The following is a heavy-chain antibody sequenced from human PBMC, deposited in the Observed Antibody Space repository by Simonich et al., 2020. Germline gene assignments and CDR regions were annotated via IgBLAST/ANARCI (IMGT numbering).Heavy chain of an antibody. D-gene: IGHD3-10*01. Sequence: QVQLVQSGAEVKKPGSSVKVSCKASGGTFSSYAISWVRQAPGQGLEWMGGIIPILGIANYAQKFQGRVTITADKSTSTAYMELSSLRSEDTAVYYCATVKERGMVLGYWGQGTLVTVSS. CDR2: IIPILGIA. J-gene: IGHJ4*02. CDR3: ATVKERGMVLGY. CDR1: GGTFSSYA. V-gene: IGHV1-69*10.